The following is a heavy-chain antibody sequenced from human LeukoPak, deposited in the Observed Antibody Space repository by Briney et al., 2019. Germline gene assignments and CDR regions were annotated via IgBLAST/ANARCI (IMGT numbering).Heavy chain of an antibody. CDR2: IYSGGST. CDR1: GFTVSSNY. Sequence: GGSLRLSCAASGFTVSSNYMSWVRQAPGKGLEWASVIYSGGSTYYADSVKGRFTISRDNSKNTLYLQMNSLRAEDTAVYYCARGTVVVPAARSWDYWGQGTLVTVSS. V-gene: IGHV3-66*02. CDR3: ARGTVVVPAARSWDY. J-gene: IGHJ4*02. D-gene: IGHD2-2*01.